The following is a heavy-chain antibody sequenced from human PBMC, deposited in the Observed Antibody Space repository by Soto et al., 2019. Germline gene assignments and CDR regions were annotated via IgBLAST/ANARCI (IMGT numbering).Heavy chain of an antibody. D-gene: IGHD3-9*01. J-gene: IGHJ4*02. CDR1: GFSFSTYA. CDR2: ISGSGSNT. V-gene: IGHV3-23*01. CDR3: AKGLSPSYYDILTGPDF. Sequence: GGSLRLSCEASGFSFSTYAMNWVRQAPGKGLEWVSVISGSGSNTFYADSVRGRFTISRDNSKKTVYLQMNSLRAEDTAVYYCAKGLSPSYYDILTGPDFWGQGTLVTVSS.